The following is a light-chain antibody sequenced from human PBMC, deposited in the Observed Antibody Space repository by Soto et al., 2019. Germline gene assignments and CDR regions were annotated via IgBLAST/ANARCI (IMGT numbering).Light chain of an antibody. Sequence: DIQMTQSPSSLSASVGDRVTITCRASQSISSYLSWYQQKPGRAPKLLIYAASSLQSGVSSRFSGSGSGTEFILTISLLQPEDFATYYCQQSYSAPWTFGPGTKVDIK. CDR1: QSISSY. J-gene: IGKJ1*01. V-gene: IGKV1-39*01. CDR3: QQSYSAPWT. CDR2: AAS.